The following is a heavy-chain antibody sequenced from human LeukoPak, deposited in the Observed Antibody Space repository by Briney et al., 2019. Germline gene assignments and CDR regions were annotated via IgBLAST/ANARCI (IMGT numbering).Heavy chain of an antibody. Sequence: PSETLSLTCTVSGGSISSGYSYWTWVRQPAGKGLEWMGHIYTSGKIDYNPSLESRVTISVDTSKNHFSLMLSSATATDTAVYYCAREDSGSSDDALDLWGQGTMVTVSS. CDR1: GGSISSGYSY. CDR3: AREDSGSSDDALDL. CDR2: IYTSGKI. J-gene: IGHJ3*01. D-gene: IGHD1-26*01. V-gene: IGHV4-61*09.